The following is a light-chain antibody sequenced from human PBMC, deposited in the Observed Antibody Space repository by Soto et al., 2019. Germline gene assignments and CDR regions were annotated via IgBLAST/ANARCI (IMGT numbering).Light chain of an antibody. V-gene: IGLV1-40*01. CDR3: QSYDRSLSSPI. Sequence: QSVLTQPPSVSGAPGQRVTISCTGSSSNIGAGYDVHWYQQLPGTAPKLLIYGNINRPSGVPDRFSGSKSGTSASLAITGLQADDEADYYCQSYDRSLSSPIFGGGTKLTVL. CDR1: SSNIGAGYD. J-gene: IGLJ2*01. CDR2: GNI.